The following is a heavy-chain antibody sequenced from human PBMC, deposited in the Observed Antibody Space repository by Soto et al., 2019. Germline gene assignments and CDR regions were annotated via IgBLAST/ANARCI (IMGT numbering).Heavy chain of an antibody. J-gene: IGHJ4*02. Sequence: EVQLLESGGGLVQPGGSLRLSCAASGFTFSIYTMSWVRQAPGKGLEWVSDISGSGGSTYYADSVKGRFTISRDNSKNTRYLQMNSLRADDTAVSSCARELGYWGQGALVTVSS. V-gene: IGHV3-23*01. CDR1: GFTFSIYT. CDR3: ARELGY. CDR2: ISGSGGST. D-gene: IGHD3-16*01.